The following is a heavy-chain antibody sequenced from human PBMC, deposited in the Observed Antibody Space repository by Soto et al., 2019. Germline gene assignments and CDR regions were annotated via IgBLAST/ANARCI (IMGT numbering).Heavy chain of an antibody. CDR1: CDSISSSTYS. V-gene: IGHV4-39*01. CDR3: ASQISGYVKY. CDR2: IYSSGST. D-gene: IGHD5-12*01. J-gene: IGHJ4*02. Sequence: PSETLSLTCTVSCDSISSSTYSWGWIRQPPGKGLEWIATIYSSGSTFYNPSLNSRVTISVDTSKNQFSLKLSSVTAADTDVYYCASQISGYVKYWGQGTLVTVSS.